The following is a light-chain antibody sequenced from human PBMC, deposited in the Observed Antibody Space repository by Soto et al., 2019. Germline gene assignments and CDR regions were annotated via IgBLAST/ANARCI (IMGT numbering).Light chain of an antibody. CDR3: CSYAGSYTFYV. V-gene: IGLV2-11*01. J-gene: IGLJ1*01. CDR1: SSDVGGYNY. Sequence: QSALTQPRSVSGSPGQSVAISCTGTSSDVGGYNYVSWYQQHPGTAPKLLIYDVTKRPSGVPDRFSGSKSGNTASLTISGLQAEDEADCYCCSYAGSYTFYVFGTGTKLTVL. CDR2: DVT.